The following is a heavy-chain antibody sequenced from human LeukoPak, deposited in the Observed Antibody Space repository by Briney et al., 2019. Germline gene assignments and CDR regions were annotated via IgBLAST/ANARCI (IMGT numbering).Heavy chain of an antibody. CDR3: ARERTTVVSGTTIGAY. V-gene: IGHV3-48*03. CDR2: ISGSSTSI. Sequence: GGSLRLSCAASGFSFSSYEMNWVRQAPGKGLEWISYISGSSTSIYYADSVKGRFTISRDNARNSLYLQMNSLRADDTAVYYCARERTTVVSGTTIGAYWGQGTLVTVSS. J-gene: IGHJ4*02. D-gene: IGHD4-11*01. CDR1: GFSFSSYE.